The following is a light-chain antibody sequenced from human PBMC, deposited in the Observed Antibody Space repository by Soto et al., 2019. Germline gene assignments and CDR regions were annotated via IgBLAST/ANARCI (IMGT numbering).Light chain of an antibody. V-gene: IGKV3-15*01. CDR2: GAS. CDR1: QTINNN. Sequence: EIVLTQSPGTLSLSPGERATLSCRASQTINNNVAWYQLKDGQVPRLVIYGASTRATDIPARFSGSGSGTELTITISSLQSEDFEEYHCQQYNNWPQTFGQGTKVDIK. J-gene: IGKJ1*01. CDR3: QQYNNWPQT.